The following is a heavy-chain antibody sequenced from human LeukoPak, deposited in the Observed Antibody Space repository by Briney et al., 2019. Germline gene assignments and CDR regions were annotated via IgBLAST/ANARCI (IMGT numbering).Heavy chain of an antibody. V-gene: IGHV4-30-4*08. CDR3: ASLVVITLGAEYFQH. CDR2: IYYSGST. J-gene: IGHJ1*01. D-gene: IGHD3-22*01. CDR1: GGSISSGDYY. Sequence: SETLSPTCTVSGGSISSGDYYWSWIRQPPGKGLEWIGYIYYSGSTYYNPSLKSRVTISVDTSKNQFSLKLSSVTAADTAVYYCASLVVITLGAEYFQHWGQGTLVTVSS.